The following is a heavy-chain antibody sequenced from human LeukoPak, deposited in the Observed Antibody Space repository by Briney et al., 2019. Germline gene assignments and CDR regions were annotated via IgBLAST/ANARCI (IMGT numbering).Heavy chain of an antibody. J-gene: IGHJ4*02. D-gene: IGHD4-17*01. CDR2: INPNSGGT. Sequence: ASVKVSCKASGYTFTGYYIHWVRQAPGQGLEWMGWINPNSGGTKYAQKFQGRVTMTRDTSISTAYLELSSLTSDDTAVYYCAKGATVTTADMEIGYWGQGTLVTVSS. V-gene: IGHV1-2*02. CDR1: GYTFTGYY. CDR3: AKGATVTTADMEIGY.